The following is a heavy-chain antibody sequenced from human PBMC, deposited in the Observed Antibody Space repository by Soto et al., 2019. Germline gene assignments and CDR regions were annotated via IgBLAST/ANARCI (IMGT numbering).Heavy chain of an antibody. Sequence: PGGSLRLSCAASGFSFSIYSLHWVRLAPGKGLDWVSSISSSSNFIYYADSVKGRFTISRDNAENSLYLQMNTLRVEDTAVYYCAREPPGRNYYYGMDVWGQGTTVTVSS. J-gene: IGHJ6*02. D-gene: IGHD2-15*01. CDR3: AREPPGRNYYYGMDV. V-gene: IGHV3-21*01. CDR2: ISSSSNFI. CDR1: GFSFSIYS.